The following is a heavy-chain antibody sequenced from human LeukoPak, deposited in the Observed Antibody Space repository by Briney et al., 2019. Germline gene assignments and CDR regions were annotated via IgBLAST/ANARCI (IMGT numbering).Heavy chain of an antibody. D-gene: IGHD6-13*01. J-gene: IGHJ6*02. CDR1: GFTVSSNY. CDR3: TREPLPPTSWYAYYGMDV. CDR2: IRSKAYGGTT. Sequence: PGGSLRLSCAASGFTVSSNYMSWVRQAPGKGLEWVGFIRSKAYGGTTEYAASVKGRFTISRDDSKSIAYLQMNSLKTEDTAVYYCTREPLPPTSWYAYYGMDVWGQGTTVTVSS. V-gene: IGHV3-49*04.